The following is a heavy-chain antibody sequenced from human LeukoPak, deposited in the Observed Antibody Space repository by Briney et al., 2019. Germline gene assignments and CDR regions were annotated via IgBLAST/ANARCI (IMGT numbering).Heavy chain of an antibody. CDR3: GGHDFGGWYGS. Sequence: SETLYLTCTASGGTISSYYWRWIRQPPGQGLEWIGNSYYSGSTNYNPSLKSRVTISVDTTKNQFSLKLSSVTAADTAVYYCGGHDFGGWYGSWGQGTLVTVSS. J-gene: IGHJ5*02. V-gene: IGHV4-59*08. CDR1: GGTISSYY. CDR2: SYYSGST. D-gene: IGHD6-19*01.